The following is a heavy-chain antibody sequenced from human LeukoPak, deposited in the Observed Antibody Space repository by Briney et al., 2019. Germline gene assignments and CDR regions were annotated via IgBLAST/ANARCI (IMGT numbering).Heavy chain of an antibody. Sequence: SETLSLTCTVSGGSISSYYWSWIRQPPGKGLEWIGYIYHSGSTYYNPSLKSRVTISVDRSKNQFSLKLSSVTAADTAVYYCARVLQVRYYYGMDVWGQGTTVTVSS. V-gene: IGHV4-59*12. CDR1: GGSISSYY. J-gene: IGHJ6*02. CDR2: IYHSGST. D-gene: IGHD3-10*01. CDR3: ARVLQVRYYYGMDV.